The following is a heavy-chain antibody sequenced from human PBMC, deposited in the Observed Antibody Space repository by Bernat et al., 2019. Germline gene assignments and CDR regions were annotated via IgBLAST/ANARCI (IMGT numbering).Heavy chain of an antibody. CDR3: ARERGQLADY. J-gene: IGHJ4*02. V-gene: IGHV3-30*03. CDR1: GFTFSSYG. D-gene: IGHD6-13*01. Sequence: QVQLVESGGGVVQPGRSLRLSCAASGFTFSSYGMHWVRQAPGKGLEWVAVISYDGSNKYYADSVKGRFTISRDNSKNTLYLQMNSLRAEDTAVYYCARERGQLADYWGQGTLVTVSS. CDR2: ISYDGSNK.